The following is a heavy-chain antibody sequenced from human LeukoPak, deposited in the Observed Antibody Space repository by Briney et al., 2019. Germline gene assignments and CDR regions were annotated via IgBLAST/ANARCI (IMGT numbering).Heavy chain of an antibody. V-gene: IGHV4-39*07. J-gene: IGHJ6*02. CDR3: ARVQSRVRGVIIAYYYGMDV. CDR2: IYYSGST. Sequence: SETLSLTCTVSGGSISSSSYYWGWIRQPPGKGLEWIGSIYYSGSTYYNPSLKSRVTISVDTSKNQFSLKLSSVTAADTAVYYCARVQSRVRGVIIAYYYGMDVWGQGTTVTVSS. D-gene: IGHD3-10*01. CDR1: GGSISSSSYY.